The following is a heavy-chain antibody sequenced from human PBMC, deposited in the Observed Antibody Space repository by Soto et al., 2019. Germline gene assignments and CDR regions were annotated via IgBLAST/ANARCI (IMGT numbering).Heavy chain of an antibody. Sequence: GGSLTLSCAASGFTVSSNYMSWVRQAPGKGLEWVSVIYSGGSTYYADSVKGRFTISRDNSKNTLYLQMNSLRAEDTAVYYCARAMKSIAARPSYYYYYGMDVWGQGTTVTVSS. V-gene: IGHV3-53*01. J-gene: IGHJ6*02. CDR3: ARAMKSIAARPSYYYYYGMDV. CDR2: IYSGGST. CDR1: GFTVSSNY. D-gene: IGHD6-6*01.